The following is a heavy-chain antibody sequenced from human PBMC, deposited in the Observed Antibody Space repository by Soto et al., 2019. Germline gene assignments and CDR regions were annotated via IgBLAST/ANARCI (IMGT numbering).Heavy chain of an antibody. CDR1: GYTFTSYG. V-gene: IGHV1-18*01. D-gene: IGHD6-13*01. Sequence: QVQLVQSGAEVKKPGASVKVSCKASGYTFTSYGISWVRQAPGQGLEWMGWISAYNGNTNYAQKLQGRVTMTTDTSTSTAYMEMRSLRSDDTAVYYSERSIAAAVDFDYWGQGALVTVCS. J-gene: IGHJ4*02. CDR2: ISAYNGNT. CDR3: ERSIAAAVDFDY.